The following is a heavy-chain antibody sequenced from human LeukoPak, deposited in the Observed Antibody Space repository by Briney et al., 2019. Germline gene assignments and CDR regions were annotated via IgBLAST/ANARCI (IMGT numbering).Heavy chain of an antibody. CDR1: GFTFCRYA. D-gene: IGHD6-6*01. J-gene: IGHJ4*02. CDR3: AKVSIAAARKFDY. V-gene: IGHV3-23*01. CDR2: ISGSGGST. Sequence: GGSLRLSCAASGFTFCRYAMSCVPQAPGKGLEWVSAISGSGGSTFYADSVRGRFTISRDNPKNPLYLQMHTLRPEDTAVFSFAKVSIAAARKFDYWGEGTLVTV.